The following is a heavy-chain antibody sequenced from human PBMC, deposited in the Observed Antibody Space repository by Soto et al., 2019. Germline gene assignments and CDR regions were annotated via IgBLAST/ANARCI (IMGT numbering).Heavy chain of an antibody. V-gene: IGHV4-39*01. CDR2: VFYTGFT. CDR1: GGSISGSYYY. J-gene: IGHJ4*02. Sequence: QLQLQESGPGLVKPSETLSLTCAVSGGSISGSYYYWGWLRQSPGRGPEWIGSVFYTGFTSYNPSLESRVSVSVDTSKNQFSLKVSAVTAEDTAVYYCASYQKGYNWNYFDHWGQGALVTVAS. D-gene: IGHD1-20*01. CDR3: ASYQKGYNWNYFDH.